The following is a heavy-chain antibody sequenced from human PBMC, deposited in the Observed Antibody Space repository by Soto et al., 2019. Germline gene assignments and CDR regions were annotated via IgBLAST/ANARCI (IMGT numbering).Heavy chain of an antibody. Sequence: PGGSLRLSCAASGFTFSSYWMSWVRQAPGKGLEWVANIKQNGSEKYYVDSVKGRFTISRDNAKNSLYLQMNSLRAEDTAVYYCARETLCGGVLLGGDLWAFDIWGQGTMVTVSS. CDR1: GFTFSSYW. D-gene: IGHD2-21*01. J-gene: IGHJ3*02. CDR3: ARETLCGGVLLGGDLWAFDI. V-gene: IGHV3-7*01. CDR2: IKQNGSEK.